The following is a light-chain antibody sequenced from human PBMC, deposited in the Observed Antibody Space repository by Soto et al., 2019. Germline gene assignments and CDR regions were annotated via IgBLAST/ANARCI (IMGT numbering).Light chain of an antibody. CDR3: QQRSNWPPPT. CDR2: DAS. J-gene: IGKJ4*01. CDR1: QSVSSY. V-gene: IGKV3-11*01. Sequence: EIVLTQSPATLSLSPGERATLSCRASQSVSSYLAWYQQKPGQAPRLLIYDASNRATGIPARFSGSGSGTDFTLTISSLAPADFAVYYCQQRSNWPPPTFGGGTKVEIK.